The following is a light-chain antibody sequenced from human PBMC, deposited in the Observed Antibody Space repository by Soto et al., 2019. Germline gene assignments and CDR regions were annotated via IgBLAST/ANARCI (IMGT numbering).Light chain of an antibody. CDR1: QGISSA. CDR3: QQFNGYPIT. Sequence: AIQLTQSPSSLSASVGDRVTITCRASQGISSALAWYQQKPGKAPKVLIYDASSLESGVPLRFSGSGSGTDFSLTISSLQPEDFATYYCQQFNGYPITFGQGTRLEIK. J-gene: IGKJ5*01. CDR2: DAS. V-gene: IGKV1-13*02.